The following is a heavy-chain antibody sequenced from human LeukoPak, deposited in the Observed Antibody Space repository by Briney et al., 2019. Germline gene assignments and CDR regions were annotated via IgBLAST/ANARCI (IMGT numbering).Heavy chain of an antibody. CDR3: AKDSSSWYDYMDV. CDR2: ISWNSGSI. V-gene: IGHV3-9*01. Sequence: SRSLRLSCAASGFTFDDYAMHWVRQAPGKGLEWVSGISWNSGSIGYADSVKGRFTISRDNAKNSLYLQMNSLRAEDTALYYCAKDSSSWYDYMDVWGKGTTVTVSS. J-gene: IGHJ6*03. D-gene: IGHD6-13*01. CDR1: GFTFDDYA.